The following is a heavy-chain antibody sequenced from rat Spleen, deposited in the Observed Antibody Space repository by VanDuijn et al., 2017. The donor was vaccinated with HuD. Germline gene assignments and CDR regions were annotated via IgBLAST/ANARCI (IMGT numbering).Heavy chain of an antibody. CDR3: ARQNSGYYVEY. CDR1: GFTFSNYG. J-gene: IGHJ2*01. CDR2: ISSDGSST. D-gene: IGHD4-3*01. Sequence: EVQLVETGGGLVQPGRSLKLSCAASGFTFSNYGMAWVCQTPTKGLEWVATISSDGSSTYYLDSVKGRFTISRDNAKSTLYLQMDSLRSEDTATYSCARQNSGYYVEYWGHGVMVTVSS. V-gene: IGHV5-29*01.